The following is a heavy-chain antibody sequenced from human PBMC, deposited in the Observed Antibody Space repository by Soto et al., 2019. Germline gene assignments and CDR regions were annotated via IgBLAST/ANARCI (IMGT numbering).Heavy chain of an antibody. J-gene: IGHJ3*02. CDR1: GGTSN. V-gene: IGHV1-69*06. Sequence: QVQLVQSGAEVKKPGSSVKVSCKVSGGTSNIRWVRQAPGQGLEWMGGIIPVIDTANYARKFQGRVTITADRATNVFYLEMRSLRFEDTAVYYCARGSGADAFDIWGQGTVVTVSS. CDR2: IIPVIDTA. D-gene: IGHD7-27*01. CDR3: ARGSGADAFDI.